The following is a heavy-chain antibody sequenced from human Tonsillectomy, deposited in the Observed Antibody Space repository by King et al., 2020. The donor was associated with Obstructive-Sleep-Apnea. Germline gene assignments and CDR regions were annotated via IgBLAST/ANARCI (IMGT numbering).Heavy chain of an antibody. J-gene: IGHJ6*02. CDR2: IKSKTDGGTT. V-gene: IGHV3-15*01. CDR3: TTGRVGPLNYYYYGMDV. D-gene: IGHD3-10*01. CDR1: GFTFSNAW. Sequence: VQLVESGGGLVKPGGSLRLSCAASGFTFSNAWMSWVRQAPGKGLEWGGRIKSKTDGGTTDYAAPVKGRFTISRDDSKNTLYLQMNSLKTEDTAVYYCTTGRVGPLNYYYYGMDVWGQGTTVTVSS.